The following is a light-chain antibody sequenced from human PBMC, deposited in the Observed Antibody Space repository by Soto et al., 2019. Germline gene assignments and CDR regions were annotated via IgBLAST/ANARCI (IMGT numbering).Light chain of an antibody. CDR2: AAS. CDR1: QSVSTT. Sequence: EIVVTQSPGILSVSPGDRATLSCRASQSVSTTLAWSQQTPGQAPTLLIYAASTRATGIPARFTGRGSGTAFTLTSSRLPSEDFAVYYCQEDSKWRLFTFGPGTRVDIK. V-gene: IGKV3-15*01. CDR3: QEDSKWRLFT. J-gene: IGKJ3*01.